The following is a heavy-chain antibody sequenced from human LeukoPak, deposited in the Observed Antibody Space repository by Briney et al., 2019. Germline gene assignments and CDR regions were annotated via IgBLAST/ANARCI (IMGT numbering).Heavy chain of an antibody. CDR1: GYTFTGYY. CDR2: INPKSGDT. CDR3: ARDVGFYYYDSRGYGPVDY. V-gene: IGHV1-2*02. J-gene: IGHJ4*02. D-gene: IGHD3-22*01. Sequence: ASVKVSCKASGYTFTGYYMHWVRQAPGQGLEWMGWINPKSGDTNSAQKFQGRVTMTRDTSISTAYMELNRLTSDDTAVYYCARDVGFYYYDSRGYGPVDYWGQGTLVTVSS.